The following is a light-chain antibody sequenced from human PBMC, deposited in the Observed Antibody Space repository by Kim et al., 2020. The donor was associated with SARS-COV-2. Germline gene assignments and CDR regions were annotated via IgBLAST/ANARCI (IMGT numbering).Light chain of an antibody. Sequence: ASVGDRVTITCQATQVIKKFLNWYQQRPGKAPKLLIYDVSSLQTGVPSRFSGSGFGTQFTLTISSLQPEDFATYYCQQNDDFPITFGQGTRLEIK. CDR1: QVIKKF. CDR2: DVS. J-gene: IGKJ5*01. CDR3: QQNDDFPIT. V-gene: IGKV1-33*01.